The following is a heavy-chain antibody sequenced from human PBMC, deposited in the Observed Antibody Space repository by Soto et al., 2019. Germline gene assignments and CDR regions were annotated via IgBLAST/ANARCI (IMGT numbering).Heavy chain of an antibody. CDR2: IKQDGSEK. D-gene: IGHD3-10*01. Sequence: PGGSLRLSCAASGFTFSSYWMSWVRQAPGKGLEWVANIKQDGSEKYYVDSVKGRFTISRDNAKNSLYLQMNSLRAEDTAVYYCARDPAYYYDSGPLYWGQGTLVTVSS. CDR3: ARDPAYYYDSGPLY. V-gene: IGHV3-7*04. J-gene: IGHJ4*02. CDR1: GFTFSSYW.